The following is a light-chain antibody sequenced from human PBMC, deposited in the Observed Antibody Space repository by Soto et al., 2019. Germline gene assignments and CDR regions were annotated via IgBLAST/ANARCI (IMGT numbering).Light chain of an antibody. J-gene: IGKJ1*01. V-gene: IGKV3-15*01. CDR2: GAS. Sequence: EVVMTHSPATLSVSPGGRATLSSRASQSISDTLAWYQQKPGQAPRLLIYGASTRATGFPARFSGSGSGTDFTLTISSLQSEDFAVYYCQQYNNWPWTFGQGTKVDIK. CDR3: QQYNNWPWT. CDR1: QSISDT.